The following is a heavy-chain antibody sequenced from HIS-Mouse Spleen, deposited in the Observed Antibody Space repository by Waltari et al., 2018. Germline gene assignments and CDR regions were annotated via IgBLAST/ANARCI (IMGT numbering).Heavy chain of an antibody. J-gene: IGHJ3*02. CDR3: ARDGGAAQAFDI. CDR1: GFTFSSYA. Sequence: QVQLVESGGGVVQPGRSLRLSCAASGFTFSSYAMHRVRQDPGKGLEWVAVISYDGSNKYYADPVKGRFTISRDNSKNTLYLQMNSLRAEDTAVYYCARDGGAAQAFDIWGQGTMVTVSS. CDR2: ISYDGSNK. V-gene: IGHV3-30*04. D-gene: IGHD6-6*01.